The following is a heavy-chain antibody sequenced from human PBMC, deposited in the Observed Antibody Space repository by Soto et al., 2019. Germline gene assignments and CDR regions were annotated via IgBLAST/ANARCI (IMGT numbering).Heavy chain of an antibody. J-gene: IGHJ6*02. D-gene: IGHD1-26*01. V-gene: IGHV1-18*01. CDR2: ISAYNGNT. CDR1: GYTFTSYG. Sequence: QVQLVQSGAEVKKPGASVKVSCKASGYTFTSYGISWVRQATGQGLEWMGWISAYNGNTNYAQKRQGRVTMTTDTSTSTAYRELRSLRSDDTAVYDCARVSGSPWGYYYYYGMDVWGQGTTVTVSS. CDR3: ARVSGSPWGYYYYYGMDV.